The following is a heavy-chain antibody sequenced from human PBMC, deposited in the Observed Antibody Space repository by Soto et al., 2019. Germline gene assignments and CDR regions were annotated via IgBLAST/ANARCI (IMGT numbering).Heavy chain of an antibody. CDR2: ISGSGGST. J-gene: IGHJ6*02. CDR1: GFTFSSYA. CDR3: AKDRPPRHSSGPKYGMDG. V-gene: IGHV3-23*01. Sequence: GGSLRLSCAASGFTFSSYAMSWVRQAQGKGLEWVSAISGSGGSTYYADSVKGRFTISRDNSKNTLYLQMNSLRAEDTAVYYCAKDRPPRHSSGPKYGMDGWGQGTTVTVAS. D-gene: IGHD3-3*01.